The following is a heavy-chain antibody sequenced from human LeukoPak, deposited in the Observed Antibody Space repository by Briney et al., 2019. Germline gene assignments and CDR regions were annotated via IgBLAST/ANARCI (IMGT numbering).Heavy chain of an antibody. J-gene: IGHJ3*02. Sequence: GGSLRLSCAASGFTFSSYAMSWVRQAPGKGLEWVSAISGSGGSTYYADSVKGRFTISRDNSKNTLYLQMNSLRAEDTAVYYCAKDYHGSGSYRRDAFDTWGQGTMVTVSS. CDR2: ISGSGGST. CDR3: AKDYHGSGSYRRDAFDT. CDR1: GFTFSSYA. V-gene: IGHV3-23*01. D-gene: IGHD3-10*01.